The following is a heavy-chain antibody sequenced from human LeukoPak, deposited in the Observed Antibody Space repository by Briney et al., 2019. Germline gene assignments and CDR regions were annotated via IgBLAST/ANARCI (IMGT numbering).Heavy chain of an antibody. CDR1: GFTFSSYE. CDR2: ISSSGSTI. Sequence: GGSLRLSCAASGFTFSSYEMNWVRQAPGKGPEWVSYISSSGSTIYYADSVKGRFTISRDNAKKSLYLQMNSLRAEDTAMYYCARDEYLWSGYYPNQAFDYWGQGTLVTVSS. V-gene: IGHV3-48*03. CDR3: ARDEYLWSGYYPNQAFDY. J-gene: IGHJ4*02. D-gene: IGHD3-3*01.